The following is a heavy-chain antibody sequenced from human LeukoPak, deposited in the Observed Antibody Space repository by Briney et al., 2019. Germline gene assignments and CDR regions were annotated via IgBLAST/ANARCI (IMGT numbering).Heavy chain of an antibody. Sequence: GGSLRLSCAGSGFTFGGYGMHWFRQTPGKGLEWVAVMAYDGSRAFYADSVKGRFTISRDNSKNTMSVQMADLSAEDTAVYYCTRYNNDHFDYWGQGTLVTVSS. CDR2: MAYDGSRA. V-gene: IGHV3-33*01. CDR3: TRYNNDHFDY. CDR1: GFTFGGYG. J-gene: IGHJ4*02. D-gene: IGHD1-14*01.